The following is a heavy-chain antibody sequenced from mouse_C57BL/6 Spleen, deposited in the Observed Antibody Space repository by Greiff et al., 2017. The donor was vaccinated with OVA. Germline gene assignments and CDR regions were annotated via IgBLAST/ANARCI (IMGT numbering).Heavy chain of an antibody. CDR1: GFTFSSYA. D-gene: IGHD1-1*01. CDR3: ARGEYYGSRYVGY. Sequence: EVLLVESGGGLVKPGGSLKLSCAASGFTFSSYAMSWVRQTPEKRLEWVATISAGGSYTYYPDNVKGRFTISRDNAANNLYLQISSLTSEDTAVYYCARGEYYGSRYVGYWGQGTTLTVSS. J-gene: IGHJ2*01. CDR2: ISAGGSYT. V-gene: IGHV5-4*01.